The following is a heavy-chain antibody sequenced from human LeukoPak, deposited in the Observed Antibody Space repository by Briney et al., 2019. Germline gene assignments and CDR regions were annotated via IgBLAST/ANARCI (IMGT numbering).Heavy chain of an antibody. CDR3: ARVGYYYDSGGYYFDY. CDR1: GGTFSSYA. D-gene: IGHD3-22*01. V-gene: IGHV1-69*13. Sequence: GASVKVSCKASGGTFSSYAISWVRQAPGQGLEWMGGIIPIFGTANYAQKFQGRVTITADESTSTAYMELSSLRSEDTAVYYCARVGYYYDSGGYYFDYWGQGTLVTVSS. J-gene: IGHJ4*02. CDR2: IIPIFGTA.